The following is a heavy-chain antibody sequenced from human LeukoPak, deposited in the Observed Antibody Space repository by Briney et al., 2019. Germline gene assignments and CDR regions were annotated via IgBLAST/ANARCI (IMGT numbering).Heavy chain of an antibody. V-gene: IGHV3-30*04. CDR1: GFTFSSYA. J-gene: IGHJ5*02. CDR3: AKQAPTQRAWFDP. CDR2: ISYDGSNK. D-gene: IGHD1-1*01. Sequence: PGGSLRLSCAASGFTFSSYAMHWVRQAPGKGLEWVAVISYDGSNKYYADSVKGRFTISRDNSKNTLYLQMNSLRAEDTAVYYCAKQAPTQRAWFDPWGQGTLVTVSS.